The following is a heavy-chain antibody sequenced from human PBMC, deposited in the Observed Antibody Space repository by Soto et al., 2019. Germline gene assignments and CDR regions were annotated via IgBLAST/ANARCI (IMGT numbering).Heavy chain of an antibody. D-gene: IGHD3-22*01. CDR1: GGTFSSYA. CDR2: IIPIFGTA. Sequence: SVKVSCKASGGTFSSYAISWVRQAPGQGLEWIGGIIPIFGTANYAQKFQGRVTITADESTSTAYMELSSLRSEDTAVYYCARDKNPYDSSGYYAVLYYGMDVWGQGTTVTVSS. V-gene: IGHV1-69*13. CDR3: ARDKNPYDSSGYYAVLYYGMDV. J-gene: IGHJ6*02.